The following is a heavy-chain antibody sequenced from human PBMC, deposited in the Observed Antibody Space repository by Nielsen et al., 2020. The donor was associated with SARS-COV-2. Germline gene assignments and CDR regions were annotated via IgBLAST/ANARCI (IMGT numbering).Heavy chain of an antibody. Sequence: GESLKISCAASGFTFSSYAMSWVRQAPGKGLEWVSAISGSGGSTYYADSVKGRFTISRDNAKNSLYLQMNSLRAEDTAVYYCARDSVSSGGSFDYWGQGTLVTVSS. CDR1: GFTFSSYA. V-gene: IGHV3-23*01. J-gene: IGHJ4*02. D-gene: IGHD6-19*01. CDR2: ISGSGGST. CDR3: ARDSVSSGGSFDY.